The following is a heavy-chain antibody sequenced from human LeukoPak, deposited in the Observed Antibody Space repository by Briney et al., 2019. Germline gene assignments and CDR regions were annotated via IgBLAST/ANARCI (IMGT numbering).Heavy chain of an antibody. J-gene: IGHJ4*02. CDR3: ANMTPYCSSTSCSRDY. CDR2: IRYDGSNK. D-gene: IGHD2-2*01. V-gene: IGHV3-30*02. CDR1: GFTLSSYG. Sequence: GGSLRLSCAASGFTLSSYGMHCVRRAPGTRLEWGAVIRYDGSNKYYADSVKGRVTISRDNSKNTLYLQMNSLRAEDTAVYYCANMTPYCSSTSCSRDYWGQGTLVTVSS.